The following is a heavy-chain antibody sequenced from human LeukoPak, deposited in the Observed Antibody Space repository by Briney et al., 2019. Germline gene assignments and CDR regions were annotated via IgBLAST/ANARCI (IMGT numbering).Heavy chain of an antibody. Sequence: PGGSLRLSCAASGFTFGSSVMSWVRQAPGKGLEWVSSISGSGSSTYYTDSVKGRFTIYRDNSKNTLYVQMNSLRAEDTAVYFCAKGRWLRSYFDYWGQGTLVTVSS. J-gene: IGHJ4*02. CDR3: AKGRWLRSYFDY. CDR2: ISGSGSST. D-gene: IGHD5-12*01. CDR1: GFTFGSSV. V-gene: IGHV3-23*01.